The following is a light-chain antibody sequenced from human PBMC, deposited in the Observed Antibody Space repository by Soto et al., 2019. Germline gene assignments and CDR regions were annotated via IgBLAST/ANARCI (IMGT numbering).Light chain of an antibody. CDR3: QQYGSSRT. Sequence: EIVLTQSPGTLSLSPGERATLSCRASQSVSSSYLAWYQQKPGQAPRLLIYGASSRATGIPDRFSGSGSGTHFTLTISRLEPEDFALYYCQQYGSSRTFGQGTKVEIK. J-gene: IGKJ1*01. CDR1: QSVSSSY. CDR2: GAS. V-gene: IGKV3-20*01.